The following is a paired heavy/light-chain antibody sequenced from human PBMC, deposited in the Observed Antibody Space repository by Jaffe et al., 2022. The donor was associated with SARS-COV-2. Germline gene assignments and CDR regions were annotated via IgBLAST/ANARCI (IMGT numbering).Light chain of an antibody. CDR3: QQYNNWPPIT. J-gene: IGKJ3*01. Sequence: EIVMTQSPATLSVSPGERATLSCRASQSVSSNLAWYQQKPGQAPRLLIYGASIRATGTPARFSGSGSGTEFTLTVSSLQSEDFAVYYCQQYNNWPPITFGPGTKVDIK. V-gene: IGKV3-15*01. CDR1: QSVSSN. CDR2: GAS.
Heavy chain of an antibody. J-gene: IGHJ6*03. CDR1: GGSITNTAYY. Sequence: QLQLQESGPGLVKPSETLSLTCTVSGGSITNTAYYWGWIRQPPGKGLEWIGSFYYSGSTYYNPSLESRVTISVDTSRNQFSLKLYSVTAADTAIYYCARHPYYGSPFYYYMDVWGQGTTVTVSS. V-gene: IGHV4-39*01. D-gene: IGHD3-10*01. CDR3: ARHPYYGSPFYYYMDV. CDR2: FYYSGST.